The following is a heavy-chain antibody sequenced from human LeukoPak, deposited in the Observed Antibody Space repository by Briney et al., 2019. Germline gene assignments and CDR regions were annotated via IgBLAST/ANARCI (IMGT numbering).Heavy chain of an antibody. J-gene: IGHJ5*02. CDR2: IYYSGTT. Sequence: SETLSLTCTVSGGSISSYYWSWIRQPPGKGLEWIGYIYYSGTTNYNPSLKSRVTISVDTSKNQFSLKLSSVTAADTAVYYCARGFIVVVPAAKGENWFDPWGQGTLVTVSS. CDR3: ARGFIVVVPAAKGENWFDP. V-gene: IGHV4-59*12. D-gene: IGHD2-2*01. CDR1: GGSISSYY.